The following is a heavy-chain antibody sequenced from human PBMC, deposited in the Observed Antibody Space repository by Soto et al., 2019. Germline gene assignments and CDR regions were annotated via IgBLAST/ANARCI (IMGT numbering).Heavy chain of an antibody. CDR3: ARQSGLPGIWYFEH. CDR1: GFTFSGYA. D-gene: IGHD2-15*01. Sequence: QVQLVESGGGVVQPGMSLRLSCAASGFTFSGYAMHWVRQAPGKGLEWVAATSYDENYKYYADSVKGRFTISRDNSKNQLLLQMNSLTTEATAVYYCARQSGLPGIWYFEHWGHGSLVTASS. J-gene: IGHJ4*01. V-gene: IGHV3-30*04. CDR2: TSYDENYK.